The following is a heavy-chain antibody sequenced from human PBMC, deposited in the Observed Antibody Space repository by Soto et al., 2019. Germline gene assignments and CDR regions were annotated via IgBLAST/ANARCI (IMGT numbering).Heavy chain of an antibody. J-gene: IGHJ4*02. CDR1: GGSISSYY. V-gene: IGHV4-59*12. CDR2: IYYSGST. CDR3: ARGTTIFGVGSYYFDY. Sequence: PSETLSLTCTVSGGSISSYYWSWIRQPPGKGLEWIGYIYYSGSTNYNPSLKSRVTISVDTSKNQFPLKLSSVTAADTAVYYCARGTTIFGVGSYYFDYWGQGTLVTVSS. D-gene: IGHD3-3*01.